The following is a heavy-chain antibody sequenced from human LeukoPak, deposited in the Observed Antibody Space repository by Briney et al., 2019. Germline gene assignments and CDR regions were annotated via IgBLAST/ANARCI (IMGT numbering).Heavy chain of an antibody. D-gene: IGHD3-3*01. CDR3: ARAYPYYDFWSGYYYYFDY. CDR1: GGTFSSYA. CDR2: IIPIFGTA. Sequence: GASVKVSCKASGGTFSSYAISWVRQAPGQGLEWMGGIIPIFGTANYAQKFQGRVTITADESTSTAYMELSSLRSEDTAVYYCARAYPYYDFWSGYYYYFDYWGQGTLVTVSS. J-gene: IGHJ4*02. V-gene: IGHV1-69*13.